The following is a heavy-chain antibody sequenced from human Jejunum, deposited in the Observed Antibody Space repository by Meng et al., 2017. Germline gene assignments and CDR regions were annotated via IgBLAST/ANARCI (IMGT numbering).Heavy chain of an antibody. J-gene: IGHJ4*02. CDR3: VRLLDDTGYYSGDY. Sequence: GGSLRLSCAASGFIFSSHSMNWVRQAPGKGLEWVSSISTRSTHIYYADSVKGRFTISRDNARNSLYLEMNSLRAEDTAIYYCVRLLDDTGYYSGDYCGQGTLVTVSS. CDR1: GFIFSSHS. V-gene: IGHV3-21*01. CDR2: ISTRSTHI. D-gene: IGHD1-26*01.